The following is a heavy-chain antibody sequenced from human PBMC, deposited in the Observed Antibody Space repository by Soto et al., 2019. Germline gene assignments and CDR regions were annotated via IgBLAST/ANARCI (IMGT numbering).Heavy chain of an antibody. CDR3: ARGGGVGFGDYTTGGMDV. J-gene: IGHJ6*02. Sequence: GASVKVSCKASGYTFTRYAMHWVRQAPGQRLEWMGWINAGNGNTKYSQKFQGRVTIIRDTSASTAYMELSSLRSEDTAVYYCARGGGVGFGDYTTGGMDVWGQGTTVTVS. V-gene: IGHV1-3*01. D-gene: IGHD2-8*02. CDR1: GYTFTRYA. CDR2: INAGNGNT.